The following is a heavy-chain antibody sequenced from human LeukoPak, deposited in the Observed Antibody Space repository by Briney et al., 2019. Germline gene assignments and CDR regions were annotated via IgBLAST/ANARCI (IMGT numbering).Heavy chain of an antibody. J-gene: IGHJ4*02. CDR1: GGSISSGGYY. V-gene: IGHV4-31*03. CDR2: IYYSGST. Sequence: PSETLSLTCTVSGGSISSGGYYWRWIRQHPGKGLEWIGYIYYSGSTYYNPSLKSRVTISVDTSKNQFSLKLSSVTAADTAVYYCARGSSSWNGYYFDYWGQGTLVTVSS. CDR3: ARGSSSWNGYYFDY. D-gene: IGHD6-13*01.